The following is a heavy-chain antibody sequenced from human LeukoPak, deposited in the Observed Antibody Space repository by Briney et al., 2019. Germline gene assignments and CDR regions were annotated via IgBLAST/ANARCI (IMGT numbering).Heavy chain of an antibody. D-gene: IGHD1-26*01. V-gene: IGHV4-4*02. Sequence: SETLSLTCAVSGGFISSSHWWSWVRQPPGKGLEWIGSIYHSGSTYYNPSLKSRVTISVDTSKNQFSLKLSSVTAADTAVYYCARVTPSGDGACLDYWGQGTLVTVSS. J-gene: IGHJ4*02. CDR1: GGFISSSHW. CDR3: ARVTPSGDGACLDY. CDR2: IYHSGST.